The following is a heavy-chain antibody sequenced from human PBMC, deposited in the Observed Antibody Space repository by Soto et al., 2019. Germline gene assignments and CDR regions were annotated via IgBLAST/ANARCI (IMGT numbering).Heavy chain of an antibody. CDR2: ISYDGSNK. V-gene: IGHV3-30-3*01. J-gene: IGHJ4*02. Sequence: QVQLVESGGGVVQPGRSLSLSCAASGFTFSSYAMHWVSQAPGKGLEWVAVISYDGSNKYYEDSVNGRFTISRDNSKNTLYMRINIMKAEETAVYYCDRQEYYDFWSGYFLDYLVQGTLVNDSS. D-gene: IGHD3-3*01. CDR1: GFTFSSYA. CDR3: DRQEYYDFWSGYFLDY.